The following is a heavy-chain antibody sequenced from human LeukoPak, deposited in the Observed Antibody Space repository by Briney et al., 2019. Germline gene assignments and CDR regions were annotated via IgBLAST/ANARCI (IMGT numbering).Heavy chain of an antibody. J-gene: IGHJ4*02. V-gene: IGHV1-69*13. CDR3: ARGWLAGTTVVTPYNY. CDR2: IIPIFGKA. Sequence: GASVKVSCKASGGTFSNYAINWVRQAPGQGLEWMGGIIPIFGKANYAQKFQGRVTITADESTRTAYMELSSLRSEDTAVYYCARGWLAGTTVVTPYNYWGRGTLVSVSS. CDR1: GGTFSNYA. D-gene: IGHD4-23*01.